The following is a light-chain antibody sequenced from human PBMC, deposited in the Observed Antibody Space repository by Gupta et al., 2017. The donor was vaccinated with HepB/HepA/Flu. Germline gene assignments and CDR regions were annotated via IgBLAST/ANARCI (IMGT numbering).Light chain of an antibody. J-gene: IGKJ5*01. V-gene: IGKV3-11*01. Sequence: EIVLTQSPATLSLSTGEGATLSCRASQSVSSYLTWYQQKPGQAPRLLIYDAATRATGIPARFRGSGYGTDVTITISSREQEDFAVYYCQQRSKWPPITFGQGTRMEIK. CDR3: QQRSKWPPIT. CDR2: DAA. CDR1: QSVSSY.